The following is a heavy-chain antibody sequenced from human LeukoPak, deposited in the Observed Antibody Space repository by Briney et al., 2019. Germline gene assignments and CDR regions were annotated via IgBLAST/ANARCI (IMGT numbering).Heavy chain of an antibody. CDR3: AKHYYYYDSSGYYY. CDR2: ISGSGGST. V-gene: IGHV3-23*01. J-gene: IGHJ4*02. Sequence: GGSLRLSCAASGFTFSSYAMSWVRQAPGKGLEWVSAISGSGGSTYYADSVKGRFTISRDNSKNTLYLQMNSLRAEDTAVYYCAKHYYYYDSSGYYYWGQGTLVTVSS. D-gene: IGHD3-22*01. CDR1: GFTFSSYA.